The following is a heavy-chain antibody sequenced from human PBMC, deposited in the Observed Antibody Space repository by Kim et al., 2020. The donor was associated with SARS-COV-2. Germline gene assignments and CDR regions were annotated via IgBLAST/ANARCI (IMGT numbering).Heavy chain of an antibody. V-gene: IGHV4-34*01. CDR1: GGSFSGYY. CDR3: ARGPALSYGMDV. CDR2: INHSGST. Sequence: SETLSLTCAVYGGSFSGYYWSWIRQPPGKGLEWIGEINHSGSTNYNPSLKSRVTISVDTSKNQFSLKLSSVTAADTAVYYCARGPALSYGMDVWGQGTTVTVSS. J-gene: IGHJ6*02.